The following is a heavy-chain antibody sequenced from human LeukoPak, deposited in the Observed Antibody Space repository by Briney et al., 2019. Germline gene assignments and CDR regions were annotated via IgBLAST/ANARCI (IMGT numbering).Heavy chain of an antibody. J-gene: IGHJ5*01. V-gene: IGHV3-21*01. Sequence: PGRSLRLSCAASGFTFSVYSMNRVRQPPGKGLEWVSYISSSGSYIYYADSVKGRFTISRDNAKNSLYLQLDSLRAEDTAVYYCARGSRQWVEQLPYGWFDPWGQGTLVTVSP. CDR1: GFTFSVYS. CDR2: ISSSGSYI. CDR3: ARGSRQWVEQLPYGWFDP. D-gene: IGHD1-26*01.